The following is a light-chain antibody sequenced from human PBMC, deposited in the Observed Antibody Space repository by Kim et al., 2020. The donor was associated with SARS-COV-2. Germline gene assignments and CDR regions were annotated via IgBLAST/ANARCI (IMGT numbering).Light chain of an antibody. CDR2: AAS. Sequence: ASVGDRVTITCRASQVIRNDLGWYQQTPGKAPKLLIYAASNLQSGVSPRFSGSGSGTDFTLTISSLQPEDFATYYCLQDYTYPRTFGQGTKVDIK. CDR1: QVIRND. CDR3: LQDYTYPRT. J-gene: IGKJ1*01. V-gene: IGKV1-6*01.